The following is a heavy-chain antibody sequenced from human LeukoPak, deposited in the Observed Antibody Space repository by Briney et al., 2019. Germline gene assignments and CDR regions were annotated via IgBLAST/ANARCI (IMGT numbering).Heavy chain of an antibody. J-gene: IGHJ5*02. V-gene: IGHV1-2*02. CDR1: GYTFTGYY. Sequence: ASVKVSCKASGYTFTGYYMHWVRQAPGQGLEWMGWINPNSGGTNYAQKFQGRVTMTRDTSISTAYMELSRLRSDDTAVYYCARDSSSSWGGSDWFDPWGQGTLVTVSS. D-gene: IGHD6-13*01. CDR3: ARDSSSSWGGSDWFDP. CDR2: INPNSGGT.